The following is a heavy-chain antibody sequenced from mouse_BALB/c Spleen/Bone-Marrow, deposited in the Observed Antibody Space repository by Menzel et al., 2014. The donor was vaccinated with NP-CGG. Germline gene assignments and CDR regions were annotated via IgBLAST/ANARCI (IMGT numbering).Heavy chain of an antibody. CDR1: GYTFTDYE. Sequence: VQLQQSGAELVRPGASVTLSYKASGYTFTDYEMHWVKQTPVHGLEWIGAIDPETGGTAYNQKFKGKATLTADKSSSTAYMELRSLTSEDSAVYYCTREGYCGSSPAWFAYWGQGTLVTVSA. V-gene: IGHV1-15*01. CDR2: IDPETGGT. D-gene: IGHD1-1*01. J-gene: IGHJ3*01. CDR3: TREGYCGSSPAWFAY.